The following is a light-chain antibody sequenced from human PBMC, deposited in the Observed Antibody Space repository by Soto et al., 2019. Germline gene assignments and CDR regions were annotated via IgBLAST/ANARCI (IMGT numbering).Light chain of an antibody. CDR3: QQLNSYPQP. CDR2: AAS. J-gene: IGKJ5*01. CDR1: QGINNY. V-gene: IGKV1-9*01. Sequence: DIQMSRSQCSLSAYVESRICSPCWASQGINNYLAWYQQTPGKAPKLLIYAASTLQSGVPSRFSGSGSGTDFTLTISSLQPEDFATYYCQQLNSYPQPFGQVTRLEIK.